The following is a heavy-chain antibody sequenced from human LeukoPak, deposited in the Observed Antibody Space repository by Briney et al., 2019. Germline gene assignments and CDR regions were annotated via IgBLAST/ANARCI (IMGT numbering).Heavy chain of an antibody. CDR3: ARDATQYLRYGYFDS. CDR1: GGTFSSYA. V-gene: IGHV3-53*01. CDR2: FYSGGNT. Sequence: ASVKVSCKASGGTFSSYAISWVRQAPGKGLEWVSVFYSGGNTYYADSVKGRFTISRDTSKNTLYFQMDSLRAEDTAVYYCARDATQYLRYGYFDSWGQGTLVTVSS. D-gene: IGHD3-9*01. J-gene: IGHJ4*02.